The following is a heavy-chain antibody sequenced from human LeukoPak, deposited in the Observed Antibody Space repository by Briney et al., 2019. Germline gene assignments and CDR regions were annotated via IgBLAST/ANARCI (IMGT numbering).Heavy chain of an antibody. CDR2: IKQDGSEK. V-gene: IGHV3-7*04. CDR1: GFTFSSYW. D-gene: IGHD5-18*01. J-gene: IGHJ4*02. Sequence: GGSLRLSCAASGFTFSSYWMSWVRQAPGKGLEWVANIKQDGSEKYYVDSVKGRFTISRDNAKNSLYLQMNSLRAEDTAVYYCARGPRAWIQLWLGVIFDYWGQGTLVTASS. CDR3: ARGPRAWIQLWLGVIFDY.